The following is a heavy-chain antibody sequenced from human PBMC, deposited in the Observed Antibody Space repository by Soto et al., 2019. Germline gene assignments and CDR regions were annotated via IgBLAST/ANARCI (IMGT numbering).Heavy chain of an antibody. CDR2: IYYSGST. Sequence: SETLSLTCTVSGGSISSYYGSWIRQPPGKGLEWIGYIYYSGSTNYNPSLKSRVTISVDTSKNQFSLKLSSVTAADTAVYYCARGRIQLWSPFDYWGQGTRVTVSS. J-gene: IGHJ4*02. CDR3: ARGRIQLWSPFDY. V-gene: IGHV4-59*01. D-gene: IGHD5-18*01. CDR1: GGSISSYY.